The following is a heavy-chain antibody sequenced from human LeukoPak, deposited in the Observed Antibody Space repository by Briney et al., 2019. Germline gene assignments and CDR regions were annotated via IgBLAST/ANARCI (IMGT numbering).Heavy chain of an antibody. CDR1: GGSFSGYY. CDR2: INHSGST. CDR3: ARDVSGGY. V-gene: IGHV4-34*01. D-gene: IGHD3-10*01. Sequence: PSETLSLTCAVYGGSFSGYYWSWIRQPPGKGLEWIGEINHSGSTNYNPSLKSRVTISVDTSKNQFSLKLSSVTAADTAVYYCARDVSGGYWGQGTLVTVPS. J-gene: IGHJ4*02.